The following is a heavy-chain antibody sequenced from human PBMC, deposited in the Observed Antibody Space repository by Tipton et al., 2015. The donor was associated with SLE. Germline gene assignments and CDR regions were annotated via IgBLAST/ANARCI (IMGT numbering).Heavy chain of an antibody. D-gene: IGHD4-17*01. V-gene: IGHV4-4*07. CDR1: GGSISFDY. J-gene: IGHJ2*01. Sequence: TLSLTCTVSGGSISFDYWSWIRQPAGRGLEWIGRIYSSGGRDYNPSLRSRVTMSIDASQNRVSLRLKSVSAADTAVYYCARGSDGEYVRYFDVWGPGTLVTVSS. CDR2: IYSSGGR. CDR3: ARGSDGEYVRYFDV.